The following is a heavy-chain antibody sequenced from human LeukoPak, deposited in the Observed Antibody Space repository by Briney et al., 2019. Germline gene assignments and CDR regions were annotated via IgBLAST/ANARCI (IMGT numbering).Heavy chain of an antibody. CDR2: ISVGGGVT. D-gene: IGHD1-26*01. CDR3: AKAGWYSAKTYATYDDAYDI. Sequence: SGGSLRLSCAASGFTFNNYAMSWVRQAPGRGLEWVSAISVGGGVTYYADSVKGRFTVSRDNSKKKVFLQMNSLRADDTAVYYCAKAGWYSAKTYATYDDAYDIWGQGTMVTVSS. V-gene: IGHV3-23*01. J-gene: IGHJ3*02. CDR1: GFTFNNYA.